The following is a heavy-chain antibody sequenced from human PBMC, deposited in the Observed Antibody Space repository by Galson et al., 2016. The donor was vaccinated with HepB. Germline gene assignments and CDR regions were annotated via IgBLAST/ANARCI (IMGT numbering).Heavy chain of an antibody. CDR1: GFTFSRNA. J-gene: IGHJ6*02. D-gene: IGHD4-17*01. CDR3: ASLQGCGDYGAYRYYSKDV. V-gene: IGHV3-30-3*01. Sequence: SLRLSCAASGFTFSRNAFHWVRQAPGKGLEWVAVISYDGNNKKYLDSVKGRFTISRDNSYNTVYLQMNSLRADDTAVYYCASLQGCGDYGAYRYYSKDVWGQGTTVTVSS. CDR2: ISYDGNNK.